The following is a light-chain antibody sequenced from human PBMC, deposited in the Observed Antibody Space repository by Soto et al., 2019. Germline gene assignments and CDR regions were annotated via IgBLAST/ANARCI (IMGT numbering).Light chain of an antibody. CDR1: QSVSSN. J-gene: IGKJ1*01. V-gene: IGKV3-15*01. CDR2: DAS. Sequence: ILMTQSPATLSVSPGERATLSCKASQSVSSNLAWYQQTPGQPPRLLIYDASTRATGTPARFSGSGSGTEFILTISSLQSEDFAVYYCQQYNNWPTWTLGQGTKVDI. CDR3: QQYNNWPTWT.